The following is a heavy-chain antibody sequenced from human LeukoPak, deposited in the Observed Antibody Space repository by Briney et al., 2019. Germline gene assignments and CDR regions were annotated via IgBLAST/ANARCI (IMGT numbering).Heavy chain of an antibody. Sequence: SETLSLTCAVSGGSFSGYYWSWIRQPPGKGLEWIGQINHSGSTNYNPSLKSRVTISVDTSKNQFSLNLNSVTAADTAVYYCAREAPVQLEYARLGGAFDIWGQGTMVTVSS. CDR3: AREAPVQLEYARLGGAFDI. V-gene: IGHV4-34*01. D-gene: IGHD1-1*01. CDR1: GGSFSGYY. J-gene: IGHJ3*02. CDR2: INHSGST.